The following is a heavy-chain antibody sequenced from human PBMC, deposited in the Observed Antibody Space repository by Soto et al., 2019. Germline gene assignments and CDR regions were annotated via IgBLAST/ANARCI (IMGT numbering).Heavy chain of an antibody. CDR3: ASLSSSWSYFDY. V-gene: IGHV4-39*01. CDR1: GGSISSSSYY. J-gene: IGHJ4*02. Sequence: QLQLQESGPGLVKPSETLSLTCTVSGGSISSSSYYWGWIRQPPGKGLEWIGSIYYSGSTYYNPSLNSRVTISVDTSKNQFSLKLTSVTAADTAVYYCASLSSSWSYFDYWGQGTLVTVSS. CDR2: IYYSGST. D-gene: IGHD6-13*01.